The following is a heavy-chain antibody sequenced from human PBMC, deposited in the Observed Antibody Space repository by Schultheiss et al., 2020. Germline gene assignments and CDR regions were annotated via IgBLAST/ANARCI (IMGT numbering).Heavy chain of an antibody. J-gene: IGHJ4*02. V-gene: IGHV4-30-2*05. Sequence: SETLALTCAVSGGSISSGGYSWSWIRQPPGKGLEWIGYIYHSGSTYYNPSLKSRVTISVDTSKNQFSLKLSSVTAADTAVYYCARDPGQQQLVLWGQGTLVTVSS. CDR3: ARDPGQQQLVL. CDR1: GGSISSGGYS. CDR2: IYHSGST. D-gene: IGHD6-13*01.